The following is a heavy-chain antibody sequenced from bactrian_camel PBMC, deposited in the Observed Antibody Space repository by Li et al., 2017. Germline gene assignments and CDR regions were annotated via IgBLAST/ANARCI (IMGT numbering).Heavy chain of an antibody. Sequence: HVQLVESGGGSVEAGGTLRLSCAASGDTYCMAWFRQAPGKERVGVASINTQLGTTYYADPVKGRFTISQDTTKTTTWLHMRDLRPEDTAMYYCAATEPRSVGRWDAASYHSWGQGTQVTVS. D-gene: IGHD1*01. CDR3: AATEPRSVGRWDAASYHS. CDR2: INTQLGTT. CDR1: GDTYC. J-gene: IGHJ4*01. V-gene: IGHV3S61*01.